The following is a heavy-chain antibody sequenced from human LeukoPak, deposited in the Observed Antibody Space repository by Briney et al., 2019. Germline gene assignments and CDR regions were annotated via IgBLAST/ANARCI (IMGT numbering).Heavy chain of an antibody. V-gene: IGHV1-46*01. CDR2: INPSGGST. Sequence: ASVKVSCKASGYTFTSYYMHWVRQAPGQGLEWMGTINPSGGSTSYAQKFQGRVTMTRDMSTSTVYMELSSLRSEDTAVYYCAGGDCSSTSCYPGYYYYYYMDVWGKGTTVTISS. J-gene: IGHJ6*03. D-gene: IGHD2-2*01. CDR1: GYTFTSYY. CDR3: AGGDCSSTSCYPGYYYYYYMDV.